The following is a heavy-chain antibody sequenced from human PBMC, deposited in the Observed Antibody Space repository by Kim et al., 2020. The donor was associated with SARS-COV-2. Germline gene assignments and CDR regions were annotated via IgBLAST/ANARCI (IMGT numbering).Heavy chain of an antibody. V-gene: IGHV3-11*01. CDR2: ISNSGSSI. CDR1: GFTFSDYY. Sequence: GGSLRLSCAASGFTFSDYYMSWVRQAPGKGLEWISYISNSGSSIYYADSVKGRFTISRDNAQNSLYLQMNSLRAEDTAVYFCVREDSSKDHGQFDPWGQGTLVTVSS. D-gene: IGHD6-13*01. CDR3: VREDSSKDHGQFDP. J-gene: IGHJ5*02.